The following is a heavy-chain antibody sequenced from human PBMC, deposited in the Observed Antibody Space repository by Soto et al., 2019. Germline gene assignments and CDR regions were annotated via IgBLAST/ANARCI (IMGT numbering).Heavy chain of an antibody. V-gene: IGHV3-73*01. J-gene: IGHJ4*02. CDR3: TRLCVGSTSCRPDY. CDR1: GFTFSGSA. Sequence: EVQLVESGGGLVQPGGSLKLSCAASGFTFSGSAMHWVSQASGKGLEWVGRIRSKANSYATAYAASVKGRFTISRDDSKNTAYLQMNSLKTEDTAVYYCTRLCVGSTSCRPDYWGQGTLVTVSS. CDR2: IRSKANSYAT. D-gene: IGHD2-2*01.